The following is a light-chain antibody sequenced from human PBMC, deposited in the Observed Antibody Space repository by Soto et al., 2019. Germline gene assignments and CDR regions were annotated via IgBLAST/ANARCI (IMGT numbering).Light chain of an antibody. V-gene: IGKV1-5*01. Sequence: DTQTTLSPSTLSAYVGDRVTIPCRASQTITRWMAWYQQKPGKAPKLLIYDASTLESGVPSRFSGSRSGTEFTLTISSLQTDDFSTYYCQQYHSYWTFGQGSKVDI. CDR3: QQYHSYWT. CDR2: DAS. CDR1: QTITRW. J-gene: IGKJ1*01.